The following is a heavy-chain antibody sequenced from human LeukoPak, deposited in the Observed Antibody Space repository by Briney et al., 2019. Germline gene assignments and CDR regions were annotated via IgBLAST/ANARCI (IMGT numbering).Heavy chain of an antibody. Sequence: SETLSLTCTVSGGSISSSSYYWGWIRQPPGKGLEWIGSIYYSGSTYYNPSLKSRVTISVDTSKNQFSLKLGSVTAADTAVYYCASRVGRIYDFWSGGLDPYYYYMDVWGKGTTVTVSS. CDR2: IYYSGST. D-gene: IGHD3-3*01. CDR1: GGSISSSSYY. V-gene: IGHV4-39*01. J-gene: IGHJ6*03. CDR3: ASRVGRIYDFWSGGLDPYYYYMDV.